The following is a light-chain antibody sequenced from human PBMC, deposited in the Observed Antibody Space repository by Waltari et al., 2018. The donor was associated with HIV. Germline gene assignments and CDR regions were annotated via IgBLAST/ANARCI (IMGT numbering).Light chain of an antibody. J-gene: IGLJ1*01. CDR2: ENS. V-gene: IGLV1-44*01. CDR1: SSNIGRNT. CDR3: AAWDDSLNGYV. Sequence: QSVLTQPPSASGAPGQRVTISCSGRSSNIGRNTVNWYQQLPGTAPKLLISENSQRPSGVPDRVSVSKSGTSASLGISGLQSEDDADYYCAAWDDSLNGYVFGTGTKVTVL.